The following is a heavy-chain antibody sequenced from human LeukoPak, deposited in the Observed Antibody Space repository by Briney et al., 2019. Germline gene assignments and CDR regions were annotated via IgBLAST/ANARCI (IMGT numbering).Heavy chain of an antibody. J-gene: IGHJ4*02. V-gene: IGHV1-2*02. CDR1: GYTFTGFY. Sequence: GASVKVSCKASGYTFTGFYMHWVRQAPGQGLEWMGWINLNSGDTDYTQKFQGRVTMTRDTSISTAYMELSRLTSDDTAVYYCARGQPALDHWGQGTLVTVSS. CDR2: INLNSGDT. CDR3: ARGQPALDH.